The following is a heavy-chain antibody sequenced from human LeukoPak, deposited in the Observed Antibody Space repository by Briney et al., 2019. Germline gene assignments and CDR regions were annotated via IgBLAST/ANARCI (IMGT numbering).Heavy chain of an antibody. V-gene: IGHV3-30-3*01. CDR1: GFTFSSYA. Sequence: GGSLRLSCAASGFTFSSYATHWVRQAPGKGLEWVAVISYDGGNKYYADSVKGRFTISRDNSKNTLYLQMNSLRAEDTAVYYCARDWTTVTTPDYWGQGTLVTVSS. D-gene: IGHD4-17*01. J-gene: IGHJ4*02. CDR2: ISYDGGNK. CDR3: ARDWTTVTTPDY.